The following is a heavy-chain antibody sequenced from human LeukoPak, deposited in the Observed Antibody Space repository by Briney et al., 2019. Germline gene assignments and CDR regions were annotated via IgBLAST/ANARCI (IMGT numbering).Heavy chain of an antibody. J-gene: IGHJ5*02. CDR2: IYTSGST. Sequence: PSETLSLTCSVSGGSISTYYWSWIRQPAGKGLEWIGRIYTSGSTNYNPSLKSRVTMSVDMSKNQFSLKLSSVTAADTAVYYCARHLLPWFNWFDPWGQGTLVTVSS. CDR3: ARHLLPWFNWFDP. CDR1: GGSISTYY. V-gene: IGHV4-4*07. D-gene: IGHD3-10*01.